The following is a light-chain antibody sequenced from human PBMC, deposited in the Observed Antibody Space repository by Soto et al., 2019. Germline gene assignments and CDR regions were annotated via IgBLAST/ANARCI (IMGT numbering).Light chain of an antibody. CDR1: QSISSW. CDR3: QQYDTPT. CDR2: DAS. V-gene: IGKV1-5*01. Sequence: DIQMTQSPSTLSASVGDRVTITCRASQSISSWLAWYQQKPGKAPKLLIYDASSLESGVPSRFSGSGSGTEFTLTISSLQPDDFATYYCQQYDTPTFGQGTKVETK. J-gene: IGKJ1*01.